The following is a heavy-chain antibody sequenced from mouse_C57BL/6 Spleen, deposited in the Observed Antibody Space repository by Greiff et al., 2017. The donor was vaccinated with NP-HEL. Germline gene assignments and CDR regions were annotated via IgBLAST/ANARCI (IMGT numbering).Heavy chain of an antibody. CDR1: GYSITSGYY. V-gene: IGHV3-6*01. CDR3: ARADDYERAY. CDR2: ISYDGSN. Sequence: EVKLMESGPGLVKPSQSLSLTCSVTGYSITSGYYWNWIRQFPGNKLEWMGYISYDGSNNYNPSLKNRISITRDTSKNQFFLKLNSVTTEDTATYYCARADDYERAYWGQGTLVTVSA. J-gene: IGHJ3*01. D-gene: IGHD2-4*01.